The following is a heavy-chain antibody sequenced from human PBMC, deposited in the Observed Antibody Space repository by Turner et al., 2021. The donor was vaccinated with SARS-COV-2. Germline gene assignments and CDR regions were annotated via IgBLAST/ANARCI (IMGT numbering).Heavy chain of an antibody. CDR2: ISSSSSYI. D-gene: IGHD3-22*01. Sequence: EVQLVESGGVLVKPGGSLRLSCAASGFTFSSYNMNWVRQAPGKGLECVSSISSSSSYIYYADSVKGRFTISRDNAKNSLYLQMNSLRAEDTAVYYCARDISAYYYDSSGYPDWGQGTLVTVSS. CDR3: ARDISAYYYDSSGYPD. V-gene: IGHV3-21*01. CDR1: GFTFSSYN. J-gene: IGHJ4*02.